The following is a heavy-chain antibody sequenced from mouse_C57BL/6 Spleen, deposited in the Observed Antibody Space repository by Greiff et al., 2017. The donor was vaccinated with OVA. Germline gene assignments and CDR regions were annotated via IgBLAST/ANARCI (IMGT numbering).Heavy chain of an antibody. D-gene: IGHD1-1*01. Sequence: EVQRVESGPGLVKPSQSLSLTCSVTGYSITSGYYWNWIRQFPGNKLEWMGYISYDGSNNYNPSLKNRISITRVTSKNQFFLKLNSVTTEDTATYYCARGDYYAHYCDYWGQGTTLTVSS. CDR2: ISYDGSN. CDR3: ARGDYYAHYCDY. V-gene: IGHV3-6*01. J-gene: IGHJ2*01. CDR1: GYSITSGYY.